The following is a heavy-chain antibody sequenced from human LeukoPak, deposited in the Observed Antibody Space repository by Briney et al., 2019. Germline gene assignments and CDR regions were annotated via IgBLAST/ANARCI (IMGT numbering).Heavy chain of an antibody. CDR3: ARHIFARPFDF. Sequence: PSETLSLTCSVSXXXISSSYWSWIRQPPXXXXXWIGYIYHSGDTNSNPSLKSRVTISMDTSKNHFSLKLTSVTAADTAVYYCARHIFARPFDFWGRGTLVTVSS. CDR2: IYHSGDT. CDR1: XXXISSSY. V-gene: IGHV4-59*08. D-gene: IGHD3-3*02. J-gene: IGHJ4*02.